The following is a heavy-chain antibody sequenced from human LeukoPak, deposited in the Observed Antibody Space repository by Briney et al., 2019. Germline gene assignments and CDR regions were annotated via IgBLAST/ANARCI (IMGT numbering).Heavy chain of an antibody. Sequence: GGSLRLSCAASGFTFSSYAMHWVRQAPGKGLEWVAVMSYDGSNKYYADSVKGRFTISRDNSKNTLYLQMNSLRAEDTAVYYCAGEWSGGYQPTDYWGQGTLVTVSS. CDR1: GFTFSSYA. D-gene: IGHD3-10*01. CDR2: MSYDGSNK. CDR3: AGEWSGGYQPTDY. V-gene: IGHV3-30*04. J-gene: IGHJ4*02.